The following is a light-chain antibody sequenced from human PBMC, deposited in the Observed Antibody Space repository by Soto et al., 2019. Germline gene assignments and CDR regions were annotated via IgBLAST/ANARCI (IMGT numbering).Light chain of an antibody. CDR2: GAS. J-gene: IGKJ2*01. V-gene: IGKV3-20*01. CDR3: QQYGSSQYT. Sequence: EIVLTQSPGTLSLSPGERATLSCRASQSIISSSLAWYQQKPGQAPRLLIYGASSRATGIPDRFSGSGSGTDCTLTISRLEPEDFAVYHCQQYGSSQYTFGQGTKLEIK. CDR1: QSIISSS.